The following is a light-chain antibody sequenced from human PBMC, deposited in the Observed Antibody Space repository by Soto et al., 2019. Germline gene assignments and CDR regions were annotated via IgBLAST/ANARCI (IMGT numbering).Light chain of an antibody. V-gene: IGKV4-1*01. CDR2: WAS. CDR3: QQYYSTPYT. J-gene: IGKJ2*01. CDR1: QSVLYSSDNKNY. Sequence: DIVMTQSPDSLTVSLGERATINCKSSQSVLYSSDNKNYLAWYQQKPGQPPKLLIYWASTRESGVPDRFSGSGYGTDFTLTNSSLQAEDVAVYYCQQYYSTPYTFGQGTKVEI.